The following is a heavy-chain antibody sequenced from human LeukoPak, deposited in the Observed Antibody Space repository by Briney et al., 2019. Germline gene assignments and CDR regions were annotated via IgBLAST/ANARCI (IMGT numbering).Heavy chain of an antibody. CDR2: INQDGSDK. Sequence: PGGSLRLSCAASGFTVSSNYMNWVRQAPGKGLEWVANINQDGSDKYYVDSVKGRFTISRDNAKNSLYLQMNSLRAEDTAVYYCAREPAAGQGDWFDPWGQGTLVTVSS. D-gene: IGHD6-13*01. J-gene: IGHJ5*02. CDR1: GFTVSSNY. CDR3: AREPAAGQGDWFDP. V-gene: IGHV3-7*05.